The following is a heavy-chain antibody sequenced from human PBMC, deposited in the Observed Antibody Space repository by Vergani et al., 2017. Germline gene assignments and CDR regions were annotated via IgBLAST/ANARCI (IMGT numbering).Heavy chain of an antibody. CDR1: GYTFTSYG. V-gene: IGHV1-18*04. CDR3: ARDYRDYYDSSGYYYVYYYGMDV. Sequence: QVQLVQSGAEVKKPGASVKVSCKASGYTFTSYGISWVRQAPGQGLEWMGWISAYNSNTNYAQKLQGRVTMTTDTSTSTAYMELRSLRSDDTAVYYCARDYRDYYDSSGYYYVYYYGMDVWGQGTTVTVSS. CDR2: ISAYNSNT. D-gene: IGHD3-22*01. J-gene: IGHJ6*02.